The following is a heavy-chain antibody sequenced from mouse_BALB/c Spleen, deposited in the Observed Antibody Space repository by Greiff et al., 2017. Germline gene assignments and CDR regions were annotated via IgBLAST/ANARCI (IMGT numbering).Heavy chain of an antibody. CDR2: IYWDDDK. D-gene: IGHD1-1*01. CDR3: ARSPYYYGSSYAMDY. Sequence: QVTLKVSGPGILQPSQTLSLTCSFSGFSLSTSGMGVSWIRQPSGKGLEWLAHIYWDDDKRYNPSLKSRLTISKDTSSNQVFLKITSVDTADTATYYCARSPYYYGSSYAMDYWGQGTSVTVSS. J-gene: IGHJ4*01. V-gene: IGHV8-12*01. CDR1: GFSLSTSGMG.